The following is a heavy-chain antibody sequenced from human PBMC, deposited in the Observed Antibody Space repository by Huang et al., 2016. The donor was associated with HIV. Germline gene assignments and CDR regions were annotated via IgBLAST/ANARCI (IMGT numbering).Heavy chain of an antibody. V-gene: IGHV1-69*13. CDR3: ARTAYSYGFRQGYNWFDP. Sequence: QVLLVQSGAEVRKPGSSVKVSCTAFGGTFSSYAISWVRQAPGQGLGWMGGIIPICGTANYTQKFQGRVTITVDESTNTGYMELTRLTSEDTAVYYCARTAYSYGFRQGYNWFDPWGQGTPVTVSS. CDR1: GGTFSSYA. D-gene: IGHD5-18*01. CDR2: IIPICGTA. J-gene: IGHJ5*02.